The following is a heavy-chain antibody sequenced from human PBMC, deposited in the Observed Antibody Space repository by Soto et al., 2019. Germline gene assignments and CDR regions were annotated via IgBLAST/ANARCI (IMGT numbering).Heavy chain of an antibody. CDR2: IYYSGST. V-gene: IGHV4-31*03. Sequence: PSETLSLTCTVSGGSISSGGYYWSWIRQHPGKGLEWIGYIYYSGSTYYNPSLKSRVTISVDTSKNQFSLKLSPVTAADTAVYYCARQGLLFYNWNYNYFDYWGQGTLVTVSS. CDR3: ARQGLLFYNWNYNYFDY. J-gene: IGHJ4*02. CDR1: GGSISSGGYY. D-gene: IGHD1-7*01.